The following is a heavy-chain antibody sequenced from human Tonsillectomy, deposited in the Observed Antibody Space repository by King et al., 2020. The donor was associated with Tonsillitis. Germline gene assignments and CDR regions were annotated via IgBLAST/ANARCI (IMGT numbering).Heavy chain of an antibody. CDR3: AREYCDGTSCYFFDY. D-gene: IGHD2-2*01. V-gene: IGHV4-59*01. J-gene: IGHJ4*02. Sequence: QLQESGPGLVKPSETLSLTCSVSGASITSYYWTWIRQPPGKGLEWIGYFSYRGSTKYSPSLKSRVTISADTSKNQFSLNLSSVTAADTAMYFCAREYCDGTSCYFFDYWGQGTLVTVSS. CDR2: FSYRGST. CDR1: GASITSYY.